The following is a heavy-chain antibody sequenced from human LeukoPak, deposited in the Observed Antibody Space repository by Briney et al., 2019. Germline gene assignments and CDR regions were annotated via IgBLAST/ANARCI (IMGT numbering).Heavy chain of an antibody. J-gene: IGHJ4*02. V-gene: IGHV4-31*03. CDR3: ARENPSGYYNRPIDY. Sequence: PSETLSLTCTVSGGSISSGGYYWSWIRQHPGKGLEWIGYIYYSGSAYYNPSLKSRVTISVDTSENQFSLKLSSVTVADTAIYYCARENPSGYYNRPIDYWGQGTLVTVSS. CDR2: IYYSGSA. D-gene: IGHD3-22*01. CDR1: GGSISSGGYY.